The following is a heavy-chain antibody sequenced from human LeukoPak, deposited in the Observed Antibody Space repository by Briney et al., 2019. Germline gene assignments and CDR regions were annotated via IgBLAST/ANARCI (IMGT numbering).Heavy chain of an antibody. CDR2: ITGSGRST. Sequence: PGGSLRLSCAASGFTFSNFAMSWVRQAPGKGLEWVSTITGSGRSTYYADSVKGRFTISGDNSKNTLYLQMNSLRAEDRAVYYCARDGYGSGSSRFDYWGQGTLVTVSS. J-gene: IGHJ4*02. D-gene: IGHD3-10*01. CDR3: ARDGYGSGSSRFDY. CDR1: GFTFSNFA. V-gene: IGHV3-23*01.